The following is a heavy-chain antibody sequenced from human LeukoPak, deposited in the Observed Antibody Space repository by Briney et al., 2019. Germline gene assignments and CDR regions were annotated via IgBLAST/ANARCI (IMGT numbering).Heavy chain of an antibody. Sequence: GASVKVSCKASGYTFTSYYMHWVRQAPGQGLEWMGIINPSGGSTSYAQKFQGRVTMTRDTSTSTVYMELSSLRSEDTAVYYCARGLTYYDILTGRDADDAFDIWGQETMATVSS. CDR1: GYTFTSYY. CDR3: ARGLTYYDILTGRDADDAFDI. J-gene: IGHJ3*02. V-gene: IGHV1-46*01. CDR2: INPSGGST. D-gene: IGHD3-9*01.